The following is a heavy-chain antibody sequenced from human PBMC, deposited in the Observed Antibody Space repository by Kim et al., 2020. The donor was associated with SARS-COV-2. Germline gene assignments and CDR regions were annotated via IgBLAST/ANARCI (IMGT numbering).Heavy chain of an antibody. CDR3: ARRSNEVTIFGVVRFYGMDV. V-gene: IGHV3-48*02. Sequence: GGSLRLSCAASGFTFSSYSMNWVRQAPGKGLEWVSYISSSSSTIYYADSVKGRFTISRDNAKNSLYLQMNSLRDEDTAVYYCARRSNEVTIFGVVRFYGMDVWGQGTTVTVSS. CDR2: ISSSSSTI. D-gene: IGHD3-3*01. CDR1: GFTFSSYS. J-gene: IGHJ6*02.